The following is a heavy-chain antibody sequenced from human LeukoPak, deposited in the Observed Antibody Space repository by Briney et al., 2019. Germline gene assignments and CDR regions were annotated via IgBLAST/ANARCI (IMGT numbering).Heavy chain of an antibody. CDR2: INHSGKT. J-gene: IGHJ5*02. CDR3: ARSTFWFDP. CDR1: SGPLSRSFSDFY. V-gene: IGHV4-34*10. Sequence: PSETLSLTCGVYSGPLSRSFSDFYWRWIRQSPGKGLEWLGEINHSGKTTYNPSLRSRINMSLDKTKNQFSLRLTSVTTADTALYFCARSTFWFDPWGQGTLVTVSS.